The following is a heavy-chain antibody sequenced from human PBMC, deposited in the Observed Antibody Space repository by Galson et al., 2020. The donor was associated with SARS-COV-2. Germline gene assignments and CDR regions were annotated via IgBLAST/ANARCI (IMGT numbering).Heavy chain of an antibody. CDR3: AKEVLDYDSSFFDY. CDR1: GFAFSDYA. D-gene: IGHD4-17*01. V-gene: IGHV3-30-3*01. Sequence: GGSLRLSCAASGFAFSDYALHWVRQAPGKGLEWVAIISYAGNTKYNEGSVRGRFTISRDNSKSTLYLQMNSLTAEDTAIYYCAKEVLDYDSSFFDYWGQGALVTVSS. CDR2: ISYAGNTK. J-gene: IGHJ4*02.